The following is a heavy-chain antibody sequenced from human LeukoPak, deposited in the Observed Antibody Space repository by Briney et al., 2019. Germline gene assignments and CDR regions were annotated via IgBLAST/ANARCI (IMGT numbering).Heavy chain of an antibody. CDR2: INWNGVST. D-gene: IGHD6-19*01. V-gene: IGHV3-20*04. CDR1: GFTFDDYG. Sequence: PGGSLRLSCAASGFTFDDYGMSSVRQVPGKGLEWVSGINWNGVSTGYADSVKGRFTISRDNAKNSLYLQMNSLRAEDTALYYCARNSGWYAWARELYYYYMDVWGKGTTVTVSS. CDR3: ARNSGWYAWARELYYYYMDV. J-gene: IGHJ6*03.